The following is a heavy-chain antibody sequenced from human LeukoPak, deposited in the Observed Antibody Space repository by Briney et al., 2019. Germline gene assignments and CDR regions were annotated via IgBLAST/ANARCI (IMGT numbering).Heavy chain of an antibody. J-gene: IGHJ4*02. D-gene: IGHD6-19*01. Sequence: GRSLRLSCTASGFTFGDNAITWARQPPGRGLGGVGFIRSKTYGEATEYAASVKGRFTISRDDSKSIAYLQMNSLKSEDTAVYYCTRGIAKTGMNCWGQGTLVTVSA. CDR1: GFTFGDNA. CDR3: TRGIAKTGMNC. V-gene: IGHV3-49*04. CDR2: IRSKTYGEAT.